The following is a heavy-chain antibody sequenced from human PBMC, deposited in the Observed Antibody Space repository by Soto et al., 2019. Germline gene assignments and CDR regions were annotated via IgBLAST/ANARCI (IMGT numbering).Heavy chain of an antibody. V-gene: IGHV3-48*01. J-gene: IGHJ4*02. CDR1: GFTFSTYS. D-gene: IGHD3-22*01. CDR2: ISSSSSTI. Sequence: PGGSLRLSCAASGFTFSTYSMNWVRQAPGKGLEWVSYISSSSSTIFYTDSVKGRFTVSRDNAKNSLYLQMNSLRAEDTAVYYCAIPTYYYDSRGHRAYWGQGTLVTVAS. CDR3: AIPTYYYDSRGHRAY.